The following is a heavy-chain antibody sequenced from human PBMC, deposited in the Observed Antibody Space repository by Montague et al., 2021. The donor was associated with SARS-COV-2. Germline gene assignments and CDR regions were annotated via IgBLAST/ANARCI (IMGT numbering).Heavy chain of an antibody. CDR3: AGGGPVTTFCDPERPRRYNWCDP. CDR1: GGSFSYYY. D-gene: IGHD4-17*01. Sequence: SETLSLTCAVYGGSFSYYYWSWIRQPPGKGLEWIGEINHSGSTNYNSSXXSRATISVDTSKNQFSLKLSSVTAADTAVYYCAGGGPVTTFCDPERPRRYNWCDPWGQGTLVTVSS. V-gene: IGHV4-34*01. CDR2: INHSGST. J-gene: IGHJ5*02.